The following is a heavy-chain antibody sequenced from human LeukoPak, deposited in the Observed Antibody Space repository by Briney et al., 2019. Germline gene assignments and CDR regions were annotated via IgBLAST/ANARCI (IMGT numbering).Heavy chain of an antibody. D-gene: IGHD3-16*01. J-gene: IGHJ4*02. CDR2: IKQDGSEK. CDR3: ARDLVRDYVWGSSEDY. Sequence: GGSPRLSCAASGFTLSSYWMSWVRQAPGKGLEWVANIKQDGSEKYYVDSVKSRFTSSRAHAKTSMYLQMNSLKAEDTAVYYWARDLVRDYVWGSSEDYWGQGTLVTVSS. V-gene: IGHV3-7*01. CDR1: GFTLSSYW.